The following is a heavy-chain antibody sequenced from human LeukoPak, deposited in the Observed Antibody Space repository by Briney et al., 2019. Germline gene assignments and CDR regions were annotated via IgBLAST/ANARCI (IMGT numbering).Heavy chain of an antibody. J-gene: IGHJ3*02. CDR1: GFTLSSYA. CDR2: ISGSGGST. CDR3: AKGLAVLRGFDAFDI. D-gene: IGHD3-3*02. Sequence: PGGSLRLSCAASGFTLSSYAMSWVRQAPGKGLEWVSAISGSGGSTYYADSVKGRFTISRDNSKNTLYLQMNSLRAEDTAVYYCAKGLAVLRGFDAFDIWGQGTMVTVSS. V-gene: IGHV3-23*01.